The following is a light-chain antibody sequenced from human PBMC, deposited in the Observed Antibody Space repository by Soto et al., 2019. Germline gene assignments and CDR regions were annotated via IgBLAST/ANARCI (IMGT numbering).Light chain of an antibody. J-gene: IGKJ4*01. CDR2: DAS. Sequence: EIVLTQSPATLSLSPGERATLSCRASQSVSSYLAWYQQKPGQAPRLLIYDASNRATGIPARLSGSGSGTDFTLTISSLQSEDFAVYYCHQYDYWPLTFGGGTKVDIK. V-gene: IGKV3-11*01. CDR3: HQYDYWPLT. CDR1: QSVSSY.